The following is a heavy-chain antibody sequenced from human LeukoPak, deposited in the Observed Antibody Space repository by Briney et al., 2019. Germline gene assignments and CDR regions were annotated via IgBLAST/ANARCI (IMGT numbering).Heavy chain of an antibody. J-gene: IGHJ6*02. CDR1: EFTFSSFA. D-gene: IGHD3-10*01. CDR2: TSDSGTTT. CDR3: AKGGSGFGFYYGMHV. Sequence: GGSLRLSCAASEFTFSSFAMNWVRRAPGKGLEWVSGTSDSGTTTYYAGSVKGRFTMSRDNSKKTLFLQMDSLRAEDTVVYYCAKGGSGFGFYYGMHVWGQGTTVTVSS. V-gene: IGHV3-23*01.